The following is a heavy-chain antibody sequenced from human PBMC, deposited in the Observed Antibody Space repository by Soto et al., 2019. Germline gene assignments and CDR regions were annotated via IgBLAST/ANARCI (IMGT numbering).Heavy chain of an antibody. Sequence: QVQLVQSGAEVKKPGASVKVSCKASGYTFTSYGIIWVRQAPGQGLEWMGWISSYNGNTNYAQKLQVRVTMTTDTSTSTAYMELRSLRSDDTAVYYCARDDPISRDFGVVIGFDYWGQGTLVTVSS. CDR1: GYTFTSYG. CDR2: ISSYNGNT. V-gene: IGHV1-18*01. CDR3: ARDDPISRDFGVVIGFDY. J-gene: IGHJ4*02. D-gene: IGHD3-3*01.